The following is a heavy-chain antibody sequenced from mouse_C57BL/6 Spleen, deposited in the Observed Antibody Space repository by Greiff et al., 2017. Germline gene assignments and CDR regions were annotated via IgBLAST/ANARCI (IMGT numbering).Heavy chain of an antibody. CDR2: ISYSGST. D-gene: IGHD1-1*01. V-gene: IGHV3-1*01. Sequence: EVQLQQSGPGMVKPSQSLSLTCTVTGYSITSGYDWHWIRHFPGNKLEWMGYISYSGSTNYNPSLKSRISITHDTSKNHFFLKLNSVTTEDTATYYCARHDGSSSYWYFDVWGTGTTVTVSS. CDR1: GYSITSGYD. CDR3: ARHDGSSSYWYFDV. J-gene: IGHJ1*03.